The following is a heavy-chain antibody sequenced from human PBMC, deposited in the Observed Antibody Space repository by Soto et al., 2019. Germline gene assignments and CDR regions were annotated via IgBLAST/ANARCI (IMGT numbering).Heavy chain of an antibody. CDR1: GYTFSSYG. D-gene: IGHD6-13*01. CDR3: ARDLGQQLFDY. CDR2: ISAYNGNT. Sequence: QVQLVQSGAEVKKPGASEKVSCKASGYTFSSYGISWVRQAPGQGLEWMGWISAYNGNTKYAQKLQGRFTMTTDTATSTVYMELRSLRSDDTAVYSCARDLGQQLFDYWGQGTLVTVSS. J-gene: IGHJ4*02. V-gene: IGHV1-18*01.